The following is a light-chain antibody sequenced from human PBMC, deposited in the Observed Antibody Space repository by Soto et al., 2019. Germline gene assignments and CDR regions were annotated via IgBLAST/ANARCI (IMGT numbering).Light chain of an antibody. Sequence: IVLTQSPGTLSLSPGESASLSCRASQSVTNYLAWYQQKPGQAPRLLIYDTSTRAAGVPDRFSVSGSGTDFTLIISRLEPEDFALYYCQQYAGSPYTFGQGTKLEIK. CDR3: QQYAGSPYT. V-gene: IGKV3-20*01. CDR2: DTS. CDR1: QSVTNY. J-gene: IGKJ2*01.